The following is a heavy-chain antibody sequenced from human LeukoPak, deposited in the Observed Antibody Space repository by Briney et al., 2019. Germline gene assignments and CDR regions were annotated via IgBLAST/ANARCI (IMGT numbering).Heavy chain of an antibody. CDR3: ARDVTYHGGDWFDP. CDR1: EFTFSSYS. V-gene: IGHV3-48*04. CDR2: ISSTASSI. Sequence: GGSLRLSCAASEFTFSSYSMSWVRQAPGKGLEWVSYISSTASSIYYADSVKGRFTISRDNAKSSLYLQMNSLRAEDTAVYYCARDVTYHGGDWFDPWGQGTLVTVSS. D-gene: IGHD4-23*01. J-gene: IGHJ5*02.